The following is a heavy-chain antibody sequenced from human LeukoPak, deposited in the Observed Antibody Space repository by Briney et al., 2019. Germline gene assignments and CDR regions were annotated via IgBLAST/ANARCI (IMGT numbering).Heavy chain of an antibody. J-gene: IGHJ4*02. CDR1: GFTVSSNY. CDR2: IYSGGST. V-gene: IGHV3-53*01. D-gene: IGHD2-2*02. CDR3: AIRVVPAAIKREYYFDY. Sequence: AGGSLRLSCAASGFTVSSNYMSWVRQAPGKGLEWVSVIYSGGSTYYADSVKGRFTIPRDNSKNTLYLQMNSLRAEDTAVYYCAIRVVPAAIKREYYFDYWGQGTLVTVSS.